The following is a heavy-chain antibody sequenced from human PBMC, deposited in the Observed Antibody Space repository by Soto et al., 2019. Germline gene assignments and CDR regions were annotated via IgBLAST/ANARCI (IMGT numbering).Heavy chain of an antibody. V-gene: IGHV1-18*01. CDR1: GHTFTSYG. D-gene: IGHD4-17*01. CDR2: ISAYNGNT. CDR3: ARLLYGDYNYYYYYGMDV. J-gene: IGHJ6*02. Sequence: GASVKVSCKASGHTFTSYGISWVRQAPGQGLEWMGWISAYNGNTNYAQKLQGRVTMTTDTSTSTAYMELRSLRSDDTAVYYCARLLYGDYNYYYYYGMDVWGQGTTVTVSS.